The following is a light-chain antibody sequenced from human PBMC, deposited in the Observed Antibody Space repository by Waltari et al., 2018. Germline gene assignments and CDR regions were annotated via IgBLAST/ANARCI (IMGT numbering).Light chain of an antibody. V-gene: IGLV2-8*01. J-gene: IGLJ3*02. CDR3: TSLAAGSTWV. CDR1: SRDVGYYNY. CDR2: EVN. Sequence: QSALTQPPSASGSPGQSVTIACTGPSRDVGYYNYFSWYQQHPGKAPKLLIYEVNKWPSGVPDRFSGSKSDNTASLTVSGVQVEDEADYYCTSLAAGSTWVFGGGTKLTVL.